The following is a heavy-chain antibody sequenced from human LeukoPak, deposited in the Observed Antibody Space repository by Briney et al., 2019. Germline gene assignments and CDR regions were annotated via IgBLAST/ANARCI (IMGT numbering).Heavy chain of an antibody. J-gene: IGHJ6*02. V-gene: IGHV3-7*01. CDR3: ARKGLGDV. D-gene: IGHD6-19*01. CDR2: IKQDGSVK. CDR1: GFTFSTYW. Sequence: KPGGSLRLSCAASGFTFSTYWMSWVRQAPGKGLEWVANIKQDGSVKYYVASVKGRFTISRDNAKNSVFLQMNSLSAEDTAVYYCARKGLGDVWGQGTTVTVS.